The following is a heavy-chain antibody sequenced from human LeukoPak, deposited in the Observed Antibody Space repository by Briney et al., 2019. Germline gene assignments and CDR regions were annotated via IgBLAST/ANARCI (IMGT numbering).Heavy chain of an antibody. CDR2: INPNSGGT. CDR1: GYTFTDYF. V-gene: IGHV1-2*02. D-gene: IGHD1-1*01. CDR3: ARDYELGTAGTAYEYFDC. J-gene: IGHJ4*02. Sequence: ASVKVSCKVSGYTFTDYFLQWVRHAPGQGLEWMGWINPNSGGTSYAQKFQGRVTMARDMSISTAYMELSRLTSDDTAVYYCARDYELGTAGTAYEYFDCWGQGTLVTVSS.